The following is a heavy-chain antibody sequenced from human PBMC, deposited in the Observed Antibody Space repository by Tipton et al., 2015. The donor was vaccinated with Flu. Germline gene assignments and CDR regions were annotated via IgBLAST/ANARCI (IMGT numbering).Heavy chain of an antibody. CDR3: ARVWLHLYLPKNWFDP. D-gene: IGHD5-12*01. CDR1: GDYVSDGRYY. V-gene: IGHV4-61*01. CDR2: VYHNGNT. Sequence: QLVQSGGGLVQPGGSLRLSCIGSGDYVSDGRYYWSWIRQPQGKGLEWIGFVYHNGNTKYNPSLKSRVNISGETSKNQFSLRLASVDAADTAVYYCARVWLHLYLPKNWFDPWGQGTLVTVSS. J-gene: IGHJ5*02.